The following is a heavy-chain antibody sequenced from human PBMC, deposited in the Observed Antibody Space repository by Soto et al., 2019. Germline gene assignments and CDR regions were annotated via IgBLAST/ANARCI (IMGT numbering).Heavy chain of an antibody. CDR3: ARAEPNYDILTGTFDY. Sequence: ASVKVSCKASGYTFTSYYMHWVRQAPGQGLEWMGIINPSGGSTSYAQKFQGRVTMTRDTSTSTVYMELSSLRSEDTAVYYCARAEPNYDILTGTFDYWGQGTLVTVSS. V-gene: IGHV1-46*01. CDR2: INPSGGST. D-gene: IGHD3-9*01. J-gene: IGHJ4*02. CDR1: GYTFTSYY.